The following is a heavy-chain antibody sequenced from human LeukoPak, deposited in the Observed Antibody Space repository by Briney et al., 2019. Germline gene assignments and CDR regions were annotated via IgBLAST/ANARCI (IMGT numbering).Heavy chain of an antibody. J-gene: IGHJ4*02. CDR3: ARDLDGYNSIDY. CDR1: GFIFNNYA. D-gene: IGHD5-24*01. V-gene: IGHV3-9*01. CDR2: ISWNSGSI. Sequence: GGSLRLSCAGSGFIFNNYAMHWVRQPPGKGLEWVSGISWNSGSIDYADSVKGRFTISRDNAKNSLYLQMNSLRVEDTAVYYCARDLDGYNSIDYWGQGTLVTVSS.